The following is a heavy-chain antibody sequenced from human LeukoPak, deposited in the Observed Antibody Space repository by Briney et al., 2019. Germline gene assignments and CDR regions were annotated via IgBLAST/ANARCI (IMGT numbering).Heavy chain of an antibody. CDR2: ISYDGSNK. V-gene: IGHV3-30*18. D-gene: IGHD3-9*01. CDR1: GFTFSSYG. Sequence: PGRSLRLSCAASGFTFSSYGMHWVRQAPGKGLGWVAVISYDGSNKYYADSVKGRFTISRDNSKNTLYLQMNSLRAEDTAVYYCAKGGRYFDWLLPPFDYWGQGTLVTVSS. J-gene: IGHJ4*02. CDR3: AKGGRYFDWLLPPFDY.